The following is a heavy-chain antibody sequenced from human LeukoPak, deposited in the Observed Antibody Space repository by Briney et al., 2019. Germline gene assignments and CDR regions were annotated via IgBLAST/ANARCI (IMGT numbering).Heavy chain of an antibody. CDR1: GGSFSGYY. D-gene: IGHD3-16*01. Sequence: SETLSLTCAVYGGSFSGYYWSWIRQPPGKGLEWIGYIYYSGSTYYNPSLKSRVIISVGTSKNQFSLKLTSVTAADTAVYYCARSLGGSQFFDYWGQGTLVTVSS. CDR3: ARSLGGSQFFDY. CDR2: IYYSGST. V-gene: IGHV4-34*09. J-gene: IGHJ4*02.